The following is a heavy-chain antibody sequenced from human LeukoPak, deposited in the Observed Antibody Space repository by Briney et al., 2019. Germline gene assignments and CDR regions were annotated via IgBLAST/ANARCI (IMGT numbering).Heavy chain of an antibody. CDR3: ARRIAAAGTRWFDP. D-gene: IGHD6-13*01. J-gene: IGHJ5*02. CDR2: MYYSGST. Sequence: SQTLSLTCAVSGASISSGGYYWSWIRQHPGRGLEWIGYMYYSGSTYYNPSLKSRVTISVDTSKNQFSLKLSSVTAADTAVYYCARRIAAAGTRWFDPWGQGTLVTVSS. CDR1: GASISSGGYY. V-gene: IGHV4-31*11.